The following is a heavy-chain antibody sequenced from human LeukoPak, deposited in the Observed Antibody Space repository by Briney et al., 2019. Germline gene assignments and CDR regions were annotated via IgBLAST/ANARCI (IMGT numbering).Heavy chain of an antibody. Sequence: SETLSLTCTVSGGSISSSNYYWGWIRQPPGKGLEWIGSIYFSGSTYYNPSLKSRITISVDTSKNQFSLKLSSVTAADTAVFYCARLYCGGDCYSDYWGQGILVTVSS. CDR1: GGSISSSNYY. J-gene: IGHJ4*02. CDR2: IYFSGST. V-gene: IGHV4-39*01. D-gene: IGHD2-21*02. CDR3: ARLYCGGDCYSDY.